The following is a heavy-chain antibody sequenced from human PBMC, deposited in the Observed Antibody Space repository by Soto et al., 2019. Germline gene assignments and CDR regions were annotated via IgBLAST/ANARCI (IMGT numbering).Heavy chain of an antibody. V-gene: IGHV3-21*01. D-gene: IGHD2-21*01. CDR1: GFTFSSYS. J-gene: IGHJ6*03. Sequence: GGSLRLSCAASGFTFSSYSMNWVRQAPGKGLEWVSSISRGGSYIYYEDSVKGRFTISRDNAKNSLYLQMNSLRAEDTAVYYCARGLPWVSTTYYYYDMDVWGKGTTVTVSS. CDR3: ARGLPWVSTTYYYYDMDV. CDR2: ISRGGSYI.